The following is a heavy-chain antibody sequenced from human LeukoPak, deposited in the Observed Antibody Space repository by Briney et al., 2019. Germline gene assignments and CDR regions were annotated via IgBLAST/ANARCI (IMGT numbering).Heavy chain of an antibody. Sequence: PSETLSLTCTVSGGSISGYSWTWIRQPPGQGLEWIGYFHNSRTTSYNPSLTGRVIISVDTAMDQIPLKLNSVTAADTAVYYCARGHLGLSPWGQGTLVTVSS. CDR1: GGSISGYS. V-gene: IGHV4-59*01. CDR3: ARGHLGLSP. D-gene: IGHD3-10*01. J-gene: IGHJ5*02. CDR2: FHNSRTT.